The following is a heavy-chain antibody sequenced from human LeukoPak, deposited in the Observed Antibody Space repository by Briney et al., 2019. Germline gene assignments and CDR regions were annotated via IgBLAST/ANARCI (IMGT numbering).Heavy chain of an antibody. Sequence: ASVKVSCKASGGTLSSYAISWVRQAPGQGLEWMGRIIPIVGVVNYAQRFQGRVTITADKFTNTAFMELSNLTSEDTAAYYCARVLYWGQGTLVTVSS. CDR1: GGTLSSYA. J-gene: IGHJ4*02. CDR2: IIPIVGVV. V-gene: IGHV1-69*04. CDR3: ARVLY.